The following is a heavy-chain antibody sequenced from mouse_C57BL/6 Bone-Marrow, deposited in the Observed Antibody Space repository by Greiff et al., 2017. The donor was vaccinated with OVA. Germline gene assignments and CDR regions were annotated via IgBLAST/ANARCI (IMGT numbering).Heavy chain of an antibody. CDR3: ARGDSNSLDY. Sequence: QVQLQQPGAELVRPGSSVKLSCKASGYTFTSYWMDWVKQRPGQGLEWIGNIYPSDSETHYNQKFKDKATLTVDKSSSTAYMQLSSLTSEDSAVYYCARGDSNSLDYWGQGTTLTVSS. J-gene: IGHJ2*01. CDR2: IYPSDSET. D-gene: IGHD2-5*01. V-gene: IGHV1-61*01. CDR1: GYTFTSYW.